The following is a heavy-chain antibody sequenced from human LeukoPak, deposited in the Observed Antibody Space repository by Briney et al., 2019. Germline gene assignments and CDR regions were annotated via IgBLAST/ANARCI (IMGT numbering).Heavy chain of an antibody. V-gene: IGHV3-23*01. Sequence: PGGSLRLSCAASGFTFSTYVVNWVRQAPGKGLEWVSAISGSGGSTYYADSVKGRFTISRDNSKNTLYLQMNSLRAEDTAVYYCAKDYGDYVPVDYWGQGTLVTVSS. CDR1: GFTFSTYV. D-gene: IGHD4-17*01. CDR2: ISGSGGST. CDR3: AKDYGDYVPVDY. J-gene: IGHJ4*02.